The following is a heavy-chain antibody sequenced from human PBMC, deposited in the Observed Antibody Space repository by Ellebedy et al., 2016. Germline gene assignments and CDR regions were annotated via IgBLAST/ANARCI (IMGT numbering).Heavy chain of an antibody. CDR3: ARGGSGTDWYFDL. J-gene: IGHJ2*01. Sequence: ASVKVSCKAFGYTFTSYGISWVRQAPGQGLEWIGWIVLGSGNTNSAPKFQERVTMTREPSTSTVYMELTSLRSEDTAVYYCARGGSGTDWYFDLWGRGTLVTVSS. V-gene: IGHV1-18*01. D-gene: IGHD6-13*01. CDR2: IVLGSGNT. CDR1: GYTFTSYG.